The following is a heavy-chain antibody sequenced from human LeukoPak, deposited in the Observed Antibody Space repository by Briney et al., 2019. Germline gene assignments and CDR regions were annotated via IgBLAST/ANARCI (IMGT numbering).Heavy chain of an antibody. Sequence: GGSLILSCAAPGFTFSGYSMNWVRQAPGKGLEWVSYIRSSGSPIYYADSVKGRFTISRDNAKNSVYLQMNSLRDEDTAVYYCVRDPDALDYWGQGTLVTVSS. V-gene: IGHV3-48*02. CDR1: GFTFSGYS. CDR2: IRSSGSPI. CDR3: VRDPDALDY. J-gene: IGHJ4*02.